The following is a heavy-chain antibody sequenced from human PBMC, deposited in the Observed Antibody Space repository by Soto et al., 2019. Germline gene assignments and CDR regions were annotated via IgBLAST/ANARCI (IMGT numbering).Heavy chain of an antibody. V-gene: IGHV1-18*01. CDR3: ARDGYSSGWYASYYYYYMDV. CDR1: GYTFTSYG. D-gene: IGHD6-19*01. J-gene: IGHJ6*03. Sequence: QVQLVQSGAEVKKPGASVKVSCKASGYTFTSYGISWVRQAPGQGLEWMGWIRAYNGNTNYAQKLQGRVTMTTDTSTSTAYMELRSLRSDDTAVYYCARDGYSSGWYASYYYYYMDVWGKGTTVTVSS. CDR2: IRAYNGNT.